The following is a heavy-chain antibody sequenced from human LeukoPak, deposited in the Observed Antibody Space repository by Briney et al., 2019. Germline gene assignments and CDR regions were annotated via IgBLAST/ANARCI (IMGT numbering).Heavy chain of an antibody. CDR2: IYHSGST. CDR1: GGSISSGGYS. J-gene: IGHJ5*02. Sequence: SETLSLTCAVSGGSISSGGYSWSWIRQPPGKGLEWIGYIYHSGSTYYNPSLKSRVTISVDRSKNQFSLKLSSVTAADTAVYYCARISHYGWGFDPWGQGTLVTVSS. V-gene: IGHV4-30-2*01. D-gene: IGHD4-17*01. CDR3: ARISHYGWGFDP.